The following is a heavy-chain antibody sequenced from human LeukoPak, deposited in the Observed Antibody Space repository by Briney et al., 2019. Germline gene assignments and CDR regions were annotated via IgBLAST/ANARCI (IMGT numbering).Heavy chain of an antibody. D-gene: IGHD3-22*01. CDR1: GFTFDDYG. CDR2: INWNGGST. V-gene: IGHV3-20*04. J-gene: IGHJ4*02. CDR3: ARTLTYYYDSSGYYLPYYFDY. Sequence: PGGSLRLSCAASGFTFDDYGMSWVRQAPGKGLEWVSGINWNGGSTGYADSVKGRFTISRDNAKNSLYLQMNSLRAEDTALYYCARTLTYYYDSSGYYLPYYFDYWGQGTLVTVSS.